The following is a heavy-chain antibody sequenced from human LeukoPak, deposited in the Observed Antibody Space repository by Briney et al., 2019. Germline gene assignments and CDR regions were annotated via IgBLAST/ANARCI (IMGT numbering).Heavy chain of an antibody. J-gene: IGHJ4*02. V-gene: IGHV3-30-3*01. D-gene: IGHD3-16*01. CDR2: ISSDGSNK. CDR3: ARAPYVWAKERGEFDY. Sequence: PGRSLRLSCAASGFTFNSHAMHWVRQAPGKGLEWVAVISSDGSNKYYADSVKGRFTISRDNSKNTLYLQMNSLRAEDTAVYYCARAPYVWAKERGEFDYWGQGTLVTVSS. CDR1: GFTFNSHA.